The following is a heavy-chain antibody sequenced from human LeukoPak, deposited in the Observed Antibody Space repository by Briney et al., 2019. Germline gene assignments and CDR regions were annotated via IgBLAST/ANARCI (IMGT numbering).Heavy chain of an antibody. Sequence: SETLSLTCTVSDGSISSSSYYWGWIRQPPGKGLEWIGNIYYSGSTYYNPSLKSRVTISVDTSKNQFSLRLSSVTAADTAVYYCARDTGSAPHAAFDIWGQGTMVTVSS. CDR2: IYYSGST. CDR1: DGSISSSSYY. V-gene: IGHV4-39*07. D-gene: IGHD1-26*01. CDR3: ARDTGSAPHAAFDI. J-gene: IGHJ3*02.